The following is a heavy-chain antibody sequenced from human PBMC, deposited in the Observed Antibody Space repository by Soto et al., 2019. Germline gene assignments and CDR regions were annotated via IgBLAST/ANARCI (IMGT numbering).Heavy chain of an antibody. V-gene: IGHV3-30*03. CDR2: ISYDGSNT. J-gene: IGHJ6*02. D-gene: IGHD2-15*01. CDR3: ARAGCDGGSCYTLVGLRYGMDV. Sequence: GGSLRLSCAASGFTFSSYGMHWVRQAPGKGLEWVAIISYDGSNTYYADSVKGRFTISRDNSKNTLYLQMNSLRAEDTAVYYCARAGCDGGSCYTLVGLRYGMDVWGQGTTVTVSS. CDR1: GFTFSSYG.